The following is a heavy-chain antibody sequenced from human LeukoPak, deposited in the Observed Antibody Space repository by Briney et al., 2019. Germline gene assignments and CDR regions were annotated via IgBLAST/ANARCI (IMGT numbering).Heavy chain of an antibody. CDR2: IYYSGST. D-gene: IGHD1-14*01. V-gene: IGHV4-59*01. Sequence: PSETLSLTCTVSGGSISSYYWSWIRQPPGKGLEWIGYIYYSGSTNYNPSPKSRVTISVDTSKNQFSLKLSSVTAADTAVYYCVGTTGFLPEYYYYMDVWGKGTTVTVSS. J-gene: IGHJ6*03. CDR1: GGSISSYY. CDR3: VGTTGFLPEYYYYMDV.